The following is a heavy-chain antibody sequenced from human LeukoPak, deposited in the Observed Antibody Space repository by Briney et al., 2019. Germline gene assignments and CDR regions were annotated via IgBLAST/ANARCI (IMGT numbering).Heavy chain of an antibody. V-gene: IGHV4-4*02. CDR1: GGSISSSNW. D-gene: IGHD1-26*01. Sequence: PSGTLSLTCAVSGGSISSSNWWSWVRQPPGKGLEWIGEINHSGSTNYNPSLKSRVTISVDTSKNQFSLKLSSVAAADTAVYYCARGRVGPGNYFDYWGQGTLVTVSS. CDR3: ARGRVGPGNYFDY. CDR2: INHSGST. J-gene: IGHJ4*02.